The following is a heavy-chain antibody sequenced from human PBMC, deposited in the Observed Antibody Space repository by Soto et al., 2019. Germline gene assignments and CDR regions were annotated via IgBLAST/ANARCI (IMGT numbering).Heavy chain of an antibody. D-gene: IGHD2-2*02. CDR1: GGTFSSYA. CDR3: ATHIVVVPAAILETGYSSGWYYGEVHFDY. V-gene: IGHV1-69*01. J-gene: IGHJ4*02. Sequence: QVQLVQSGAEVKKPGSSVKVSCKASGGTFSSYAISWVRQAPGQGLEWMGGIIPIFGTANYAQKFQGRVTITADESTGKAYMELSSLRSEDTAVYYCATHIVVVPAAILETGYSSGWYYGEVHFDYWGQGTLVTVSS. CDR2: IIPIFGTA.